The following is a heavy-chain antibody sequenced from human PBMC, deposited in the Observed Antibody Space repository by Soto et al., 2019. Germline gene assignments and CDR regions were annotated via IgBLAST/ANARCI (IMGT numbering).Heavy chain of an antibody. CDR3: ARALRQWGYFDY. V-gene: IGHV3-48*03. Sequence: EMQLVESGGGLVQPGGSLRLSCAASGFTFSSYEMNWVRQAPGKGLEWVSYISSSGSTIYYADSVKGRFTISRDNAKNSLYLQMNSLRAEDTAVYYCARALRQWGYFDYWGQGTLVTVSS. D-gene: IGHD4-17*01. CDR2: ISSSGSTI. CDR1: GFTFSSYE. J-gene: IGHJ4*02.